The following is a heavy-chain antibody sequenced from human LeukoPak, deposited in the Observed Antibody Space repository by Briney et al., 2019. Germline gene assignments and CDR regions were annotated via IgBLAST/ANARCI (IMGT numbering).Heavy chain of an antibody. D-gene: IGHD3-10*01. CDR2: INPNSGGT. CDR3: ARKFSRVVLGDIHPDY. Sequence: GASVKVSCKASGYTFTGYYMHWVRQAPGQGLEWMGWINPNSGGTNYAQKFQGRVTMTRDTSISTAYMELSRLRSDDTAVYYCARKFSRVVLGDIHPDYWGQGTLVTVSS. J-gene: IGHJ4*02. V-gene: IGHV1-2*02. CDR1: GYTFTGYY.